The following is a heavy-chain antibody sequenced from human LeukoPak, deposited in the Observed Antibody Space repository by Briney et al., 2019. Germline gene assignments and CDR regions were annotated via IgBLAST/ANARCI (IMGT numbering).Heavy chain of an antibody. J-gene: IGHJ6*03. CDR1: GGTFSSYA. CDR2: IIPIFGTA. D-gene: IGHD1-26*01. CDR3: ARGQSSGSYYENYYYYMDV. V-gene: IGHV1-69*05. Sequence: ASVKVSCKASGGTFSSYAISWVRQAPGQGLEWMGGIIPIFGTANYAQKFQGRVTITTDESTSTAYMELSSLRSEDTAVYYCARGQSSGSYYENYYYYMDVWGKGTTVTVSS.